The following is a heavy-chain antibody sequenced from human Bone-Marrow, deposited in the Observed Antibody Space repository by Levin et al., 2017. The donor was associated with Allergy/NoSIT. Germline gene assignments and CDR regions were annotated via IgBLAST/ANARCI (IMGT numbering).Heavy chain of an antibody. V-gene: IGHV2-5*02. CDR2: IYWDGDK. D-gene: IGHD3-16*01. CDR3: AHTLRLGELGAGYFDY. CDR1: DFSLNSRGVG. J-gene: IGHJ4*02. Sequence: SGPTLVKPTQTLTLTCTFSDFSLNSRGVGVAWIRQSTGKAPEWLAVIYWDGDKRYSPSLRSRVTITKDTSENQVVLTLTNMAPVDTATYYCAHTLRLGELGAGYFDYWGQGTLVTVSS.